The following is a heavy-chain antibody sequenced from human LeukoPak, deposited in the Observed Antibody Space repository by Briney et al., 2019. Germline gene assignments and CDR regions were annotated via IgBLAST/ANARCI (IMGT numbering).Heavy chain of an antibody. J-gene: IGHJ4*02. CDR2: ISYDGSNK. D-gene: IGHD2-21*02. V-gene: IGHV3-30-3*01. CDR1: GFTFSSYA. Sequence: GGSLRLSCAASGFTFSSYAMHWVRQAPGKGLEWVAVISYDGSNKYYADSVKGRSTISRDNSKNTLYLQMNSLRAEDTAVYYCARARGKVTPTRDVYYFDYWGQGTLVTVSS. CDR3: ARARGKVTPTRDVYYFDY.